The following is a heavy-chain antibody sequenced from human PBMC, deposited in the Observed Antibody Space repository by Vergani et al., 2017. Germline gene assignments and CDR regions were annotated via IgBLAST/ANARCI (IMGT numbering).Heavy chain of an antibody. CDR3: TRGSGRYEY. D-gene: IGHD6-19*01. J-gene: IGHJ4*02. CDR2: IRSHNYGGTA. V-gene: IGHV3-49*03. Sequence: EVQLVESGGGLVQPGRSLRLSCTGSGFTFGDFVLTWIRQPPGKGLEWVGYIRSHNYGGTAEYAASFKGRFTISRDDSRNTVYVEMNSLKIEDTATYYCTRGSGRYEYWGQGALVTVSS. CDR1: GFTFGDFV.